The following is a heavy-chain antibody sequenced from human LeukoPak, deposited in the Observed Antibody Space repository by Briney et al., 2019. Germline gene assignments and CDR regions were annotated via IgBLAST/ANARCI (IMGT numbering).Heavy chain of an antibody. Sequence: GGSLRLSCAASGFTSSSCAMSWVRQAPGKGLEWVSAISGSGGSTYYADSVKGRFTISRDNSKNTVYLQMNSLRAEDTAVYYCAKRYCSGGSCHFYYYYGMDVWGQGTTVTVSS. D-gene: IGHD2-15*01. CDR1: GFTSSSCA. J-gene: IGHJ6*02. CDR3: AKRYCSGGSCHFYYYYGMDV. V-gene: IGHV3-23*01. CDR2: ISGSGGST.